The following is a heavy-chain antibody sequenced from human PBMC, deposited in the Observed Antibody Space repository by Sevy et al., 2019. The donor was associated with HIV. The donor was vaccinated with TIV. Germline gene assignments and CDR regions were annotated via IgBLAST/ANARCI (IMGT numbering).Heavy chain of an antibody. CDR3: ARDRYYDASGYYYYYFGLDV. CDR1: TFRVIDNY. J-gene: IGHJ6*02. CDR2: IYSGGST. D-gene: IGHD3-22*01. Sequence: GGSLRLSCAASTFRVIDNYMSWVRQAPGKGLEWVSTIYSGGSTFYADSVTGRFTISRDNSKNTLYLQMNSLRAEDTAVYYCARDRYYDASGYYYYYFGLDVWGQGTTVTVSS. V-gene: IGHV3-66*01.